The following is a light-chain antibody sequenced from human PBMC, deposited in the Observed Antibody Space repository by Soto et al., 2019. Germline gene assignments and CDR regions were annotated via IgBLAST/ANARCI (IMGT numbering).Light chain of an antibody. CDR1: SSNIGAGYD. V-gene: IGLV1-40*01. J-gene: IGLJ1*01. CDR2: GNS. Sequence: QSVLTQPPSVSRAPGQRVTNSCTGSSSNIGAGYDVHWYQQLPGTAPKLLIYGNSNRPSGVPDRFSGSKSGTSASLAITGLQAEDEADYYCQAYDSSLSGYVFGTGTKVTVL. CDR3: QAYDSSLSGYV.